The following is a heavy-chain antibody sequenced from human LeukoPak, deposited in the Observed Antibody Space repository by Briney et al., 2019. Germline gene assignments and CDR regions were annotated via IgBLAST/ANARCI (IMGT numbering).Heavy chain of an antibody. CDR3: ARSDGDYVPNLVDY. J-gene: IGHJ4*02. D-gene: IGHD4-17*01. CDR2: INPNSGGT. CDR1: GYTFTGYY. Sequence: GASVKVSCKASGYTFTGYYMHWVRQAPGQGLEWMGWINPNSGGTNYAQKFQGWVTMTRDTSISTAYMELSRLRSDDTAVYYCARSDGDYVPNLVDYWGQGTLVTVSS. V-gene: IGHV1-2*04.